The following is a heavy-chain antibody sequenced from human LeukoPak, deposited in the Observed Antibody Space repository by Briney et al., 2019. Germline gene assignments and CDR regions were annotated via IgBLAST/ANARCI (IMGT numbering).Heavy chain of an antibody. CDR1: GGSFSGYY. V-gene: IGHV4-34*01. CDR3: ARGRCGGDCQTFDY. D-gene: IGHD2-21*02. Sequence: SETPSLTCAVYGGSFSGYYWSWIRQPPGKGLEWIGEINHSGSTNYNPSLKSRVTISVDTSKNQFSLKLSSVTAADTAVYYCARGRCGGDCQTFDYWGQGTLVTVSS. CDR2: INHSGST. J-gene: IGHJ4*02.